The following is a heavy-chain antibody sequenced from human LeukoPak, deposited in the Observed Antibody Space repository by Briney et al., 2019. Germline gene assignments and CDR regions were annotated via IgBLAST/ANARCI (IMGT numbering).Heavy chain of an antibody. D-gene: IGHD3-22*01. J-gene: IGHJ4*02. Sequence: GGSLRLSCAASGFTLSNYGLHWVRQAPGKGLEWVAFIQYDGRNKYYADSVKGRFTVSRDNSKNPLYLQMSSLRPEDTAVYYCAKERSGLDYWGQGTLVTVSS. CDR1: GFTLSNYG. CDR2: IQYDGRNK. V-gene: IGHV3-30*02. CDR3: AKERSGLDY.